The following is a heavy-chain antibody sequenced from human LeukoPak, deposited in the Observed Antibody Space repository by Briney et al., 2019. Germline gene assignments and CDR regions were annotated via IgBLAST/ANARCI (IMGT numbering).Heavy chain of an antibody. CDR2: ISASGAAT. J-gene: IGHJ4*02. CDR3: ASNKSGSYCFDY. V-gene: IGHV3-23*01. CDR1: GFSFSSSV. Sequence: GGSLRLSCAASGFSFSSSVMAWVRQAPGQGLEWVTAISASGAATYYADSVKGRFFISRDNSKNTVSLQLYSLRANDTAVYYCASNKSGSYCFDYWGQGTLVTVSS. D-gene: IGHD1-26*01.